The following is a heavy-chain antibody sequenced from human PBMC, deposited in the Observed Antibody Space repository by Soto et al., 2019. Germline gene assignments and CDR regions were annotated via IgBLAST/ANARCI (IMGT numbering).Heavy chain of an antibody. Sequence: EVQLLESGGDLVQPGGSLRLSCVASGITFGSRAMSWVRQAPGKGLEWVSGISWNSGSIGYADSVKGRFTISRDNAKNSLYLQMNSLRAEDTALYYCAKDIERAGGDGMDVWGQGTTVTVSS. D-gene: IGHD1-26*01. CDR2: ISWNSGSI. CDR1: GITFGSRA. CDR3: AKDIERAGGDGMDV. J-gene: IGHJ6*02. V-gene: IGHV3-9*01.